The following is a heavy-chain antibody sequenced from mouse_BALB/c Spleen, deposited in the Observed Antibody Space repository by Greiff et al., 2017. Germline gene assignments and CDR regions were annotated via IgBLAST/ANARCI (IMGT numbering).Heavy chain of an antibody. CDR3: ARTGDYDEEAWFAY. V-gene: IGHV5-6-5*01. Sequence: EVHLVESGGGLVKPGGSLKLSCAASGFTFSSYAMSWVRQTPEKRLEWVASISSGGSTYYPDSVKGRFTISRDNARNILYLQMSSLRSEDTAMYYCARTGDYDEEAWFAYWGQGTLVTVSA. CDR2: ISSGGST. CDR1: GFTFSSYA. D-gene: IGHD2-4*01. J-gene: IGHJ3*01.